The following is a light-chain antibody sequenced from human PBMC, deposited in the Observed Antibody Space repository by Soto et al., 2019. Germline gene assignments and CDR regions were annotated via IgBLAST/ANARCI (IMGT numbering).Light chain of an antibody. J-gene: IGKJ2*01. CDR2: DAS. V-gene: IGKV3-15*01. Sequence: EIVMTQSPATLSLSPGERATLSCRASQTIDNTLAWYQRKPGQAPRLLIYDASTRPTGVPARFSGSGPGTNFTRTISSLQSEDFAVYYCQHYNYWPYTFGQGTKVEIK. CDR3: QHYNYWPYT. CDR1: QTIDNT.